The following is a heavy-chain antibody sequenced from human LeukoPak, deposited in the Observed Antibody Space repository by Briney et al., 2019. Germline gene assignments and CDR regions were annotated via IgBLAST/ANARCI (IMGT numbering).Heavy chain of an antibody. V-gene: IGHV3-30*18. Sequence: GSLRLSCAASGFTFSTYAMHWVRQAPGKGLEWVTIISYDGSEKYYADSVKGRFTISRDNSKSTLYLQMDGLRAEDTAVYYCAKVRVVFNWNYAYYFDSWGQGTVVTVSS. CDR1: GFTFSTYA. CDR3: AKVRVVFNWNYAYYFDS. CDR2: ISYDGSEK. J-gene: IGHJ4*02. D-gene: IGHD1-7*01.